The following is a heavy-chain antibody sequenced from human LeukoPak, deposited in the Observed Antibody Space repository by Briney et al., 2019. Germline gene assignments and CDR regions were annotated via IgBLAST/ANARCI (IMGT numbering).Heavy chain of an antibody. J-gene: IGHJ6*04. CDR3: ASSIVVVPAAISYYGMDV. CDR2: FDPEDGET. V-gene: IGHV1-24*01. CDR1: GYTFTSYY. Sequence: ASVKVSCKASGYTFTSYYMHWVRQAPGQGLEWMGGFDPEDGETIYAQKFQGRVTMTEDTSTDTAYMELSSLRSEDTAVYYCASSIVVVPAAISYYGMDVWGKGTTVTVSS. D-gene: IGHD2-2*01.